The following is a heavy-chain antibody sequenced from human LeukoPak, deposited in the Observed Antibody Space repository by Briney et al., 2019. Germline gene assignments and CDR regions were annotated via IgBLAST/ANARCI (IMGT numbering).Heavy chain of an antibody. J-gene: IGHJ4*02. D-gene: IGHD2-2*01. CDR2: INSDGSST. Sequence: GGSLRLSCAASGFTFSSYWMHWVRQAPGKGLVWVSRINSDGSSTSYADSVKGRFTISRDNAKNTLYLQMNSLRAEDTAVYYCARAGRYCSSTSCYYYYFDYWGQGTLVTVSS. CDR3: ARAGRYCSSTSCYYYYFDY. V-gene: IGHV3-74*01. CDR1: GFTFSSYW.